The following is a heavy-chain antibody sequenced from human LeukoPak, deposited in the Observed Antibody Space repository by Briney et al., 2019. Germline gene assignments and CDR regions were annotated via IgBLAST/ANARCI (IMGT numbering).Heavy chain of an antibody. CDR3: ARDTYYYDSSGYYDYYYYYGMDV. D-gene: IGHD3-22*01. Sequence: ASVKVSFKASGYTFTSYGISWVRQAPGQGLEWMGWISAYNGNTNYAQKLQGRVTMTTDTSTSTAYMELRSLRSDDTAVYYCARDTYYYDSSGYYDYYYYYGMDVWGQGTTVTVSS. CDR1: GYTFTSYG. CDR2: ISAYNGNT. J-gene: IGHJ6*02. V-gene: IGHV1-18*01.